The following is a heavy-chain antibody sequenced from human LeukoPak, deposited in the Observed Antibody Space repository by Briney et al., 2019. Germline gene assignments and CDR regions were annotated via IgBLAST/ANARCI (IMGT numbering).Heavy chain of an antibody. D-gene: IGHD3-3*01. CDR3: ARRGHLNDFWSGYYGGLYYFDY. V-gene: IGHV5-51*01. J-gene: IGHJ4*02. CDR1: GYSFTSYW. CDR2: IYPGDSDT. Sequence: GESLKISCKGSGYSFTSYWIGWVRQMPGKGLEWMGIIYPGDSDTRYSPSFQGQVTISADKSISTAYLQWSSLKASDTAMYYCARRGHLNDFWSGYYGGLYYFDYWGQGTLVTVSS.